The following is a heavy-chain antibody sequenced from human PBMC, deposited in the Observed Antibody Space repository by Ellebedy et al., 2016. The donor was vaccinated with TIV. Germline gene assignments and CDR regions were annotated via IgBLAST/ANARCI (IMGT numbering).Heavy chain of an antibody. CDR1: GFRFSKYS. CDR3: ARDRWEQHLDY. D-gene: IGHD1-26*01. CDR2: ISYSSTTI. V-gene: IGHV3-48*04. J-gene: IGHJ4*02. Sequence: PGGSLRLSCAASGFRFSKYSMNWVRQVPGKGLDWISYISYSSTTIQYADSVKGRFTISRDDAKNSLYLQMNSLRAEDTAVYYCARDRWEQHLDYWGQGTLVTVSS.